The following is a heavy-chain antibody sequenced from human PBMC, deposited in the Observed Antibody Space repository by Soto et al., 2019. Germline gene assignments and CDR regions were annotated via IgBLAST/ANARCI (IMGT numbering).Heavy chain of an antibody. CDR3: ARAVAVPADFDY. CDR1: GYTFTGYA. CDR2: INAGNGNT. Sequence: QVQLVQSGAEEKKPGASVKVSCKASGYTFTGYAMHWVRQAPGQRLEWMGWINAGNGNTKYSQKFQGRVTITRDTSAGAAYMELSSLSSEDTAVYDCARAVAVPADFDYWGQGTLVTVSS. V-gene: IGHV1-3*05. J-gene: IGHJ4*02. D-gene: IGHD6-19*01.